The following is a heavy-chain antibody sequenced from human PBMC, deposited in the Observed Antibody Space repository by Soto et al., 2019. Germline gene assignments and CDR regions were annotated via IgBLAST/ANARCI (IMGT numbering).Heavy chain of an antibody. J-gene: IGHJ4*02. CDR3: ASVGGYSYGLYFDY. Sequence: EVQLVESGGGLVKPGGSLRLSCAASGFTFSSYSMNWVRQAPGKGLEWVSSISSSSSYIYCADSVKGRFTISRDNAKNSLYLQMNSLRAEDTAVYYCASVGGYSYGLYFDYWGQGTLVTVSS. V-gene: IGHV3-21*01. CDR2: ISSSSSYI. D-gene: IGHD5-18*01. CDR1: GFTFSSYS.